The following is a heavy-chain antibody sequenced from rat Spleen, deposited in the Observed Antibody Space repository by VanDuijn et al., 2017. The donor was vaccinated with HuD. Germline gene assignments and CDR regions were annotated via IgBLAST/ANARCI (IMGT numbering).Heavy chain of an antibody. J-gene: IGHJ2*01. CDR2: IWNGGST. V-gene: IGHV2-43*01. Sequence: QVQLKESGPGLVQPSQTLSLTCTVSGFSLTSYHVSWVRQPPGKGLEWMGVIWNGGSTAYNSLLKARLSISRDTSKSQVFLKMNSLQTEDTATYYCATQGTTGIPFDYWGQGVLATVSS. CDR3: ATQGTTGIPFDY. D-gene: IGHD1-9*01. CDR1: GFSLTSYH.